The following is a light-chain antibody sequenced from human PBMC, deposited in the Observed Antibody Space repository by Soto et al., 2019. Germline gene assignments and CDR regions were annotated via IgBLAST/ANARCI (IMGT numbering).Light chain of an antibody. Sequence: EIVLTQSPATLSLSPGEKATLSCRASQSVSSYLAWYQQKPGQAPRLLIYDASNRATGIPARFSASGSGTDFTLTISSLEPEDFAVYNCLQRSNGPPVYTFGQGTKLEIK. CDR1: QSVSSY. V-gene: IGKV3-11*01. J-gene: IGKJ2*01. CDR2: DAS. CDR3: LQRSNGPPVYT.